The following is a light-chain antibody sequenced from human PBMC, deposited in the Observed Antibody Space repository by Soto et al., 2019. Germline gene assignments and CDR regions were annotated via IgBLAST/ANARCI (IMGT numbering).Light chain of an antibody. CDR2: DVS. J-gene: IGLJ1*01. V-gene: IGLV2-14*01. Sequence: QSVLTQPSSVSGSPGQSITFSCTGTSSDVGVYNYVSWYQQHPGKAPKLMIIDVSNRPSGVSNRFSGSKSGNTASLTISGLQAEDEADYYCSSYTSSDTYVFGTGTNVTV. CDR3: SSYTSSDTYV. CDR1: SSDVGVYNY.